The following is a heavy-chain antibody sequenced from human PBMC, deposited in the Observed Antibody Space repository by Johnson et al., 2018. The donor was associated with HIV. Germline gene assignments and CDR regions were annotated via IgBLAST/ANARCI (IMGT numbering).Heavy chain of an antibody. CDR2: IRYDGSNK. J-gene: IGHJ3*02. Sequence: QVQLVESGGGVVQPGGSLRLSCAASGFTFSSYGMHWVRQAPGKGLEWVAFIRYDGSNKYYADSVKGRFTISRDKSKNTVYLQMNSLRAEDMAVYYCARDRTPLVKVDAFDIWGQGTMVTVSS. V-gene: IGHV3-30*02. CDR3: ARDRTPLVKVDAFDI. CDR1: GFTFSSYG.